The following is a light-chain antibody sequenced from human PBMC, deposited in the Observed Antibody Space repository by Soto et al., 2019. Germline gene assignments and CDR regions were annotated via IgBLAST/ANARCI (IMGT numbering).Light chain of an antibody. CDR2: EDN. CDR3: QSYDATNQV. V-gene: IGLV6-57*01. Sequence: NFMLTQPHSVSESPGKTVIISCTRSSGIASNYVQWYQQRPGSSPTTVIYEDNQRPSGVPDRFSGSIDSSSNSASLTISGLETEDEADYYCQSYDATNQVFGGGTKVTVL. CDR1: SGIASNY. J-gene: IGLJ3*02.